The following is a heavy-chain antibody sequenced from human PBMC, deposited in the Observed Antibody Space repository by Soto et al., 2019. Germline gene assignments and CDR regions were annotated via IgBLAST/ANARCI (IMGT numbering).Heavy chain of an antibody. CDR2: ISYDGSNK. V-gene: IGHV3-30-3*01. D-gene: IGHD6-19*01. CDR1: GFTFSSYA. J-gene: IGHJ4*02. CDR3: ARDRSGWPDY. Sequence: PGGSLRLSCAAPGFTFSSYAMHWVRQTPGKGLEWVAVISYDGSNKYYADSVKGRFTISRDNSKNTLYLQMNSLRAEDTAVYYCARDRSGWPDYWGQGTLVTVSS.